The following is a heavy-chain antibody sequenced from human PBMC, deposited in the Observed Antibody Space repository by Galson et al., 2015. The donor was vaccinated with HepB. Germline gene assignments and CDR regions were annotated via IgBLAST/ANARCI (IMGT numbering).Heavy chain of an antibody. V-gene: IGHV3-30-3*01. CDR1: GFTFSSYA. D-gene: IGHD1-26*01. Sequence: SLRLSCAASGFTFSSYAMHWVRQAPGKGLEWVAVISYDGSNKYYADSVKGRFTISRDNSKNTLYLQMNSLRAEDTAVYYCAREGGWGGGVSGSYPEYFQHWGQGTLVTVSS. J-gene: IGHJ1*01. CDR2: ISYDGSNK. CDR3: AREGGWGGGVSGSYPEYFQH.